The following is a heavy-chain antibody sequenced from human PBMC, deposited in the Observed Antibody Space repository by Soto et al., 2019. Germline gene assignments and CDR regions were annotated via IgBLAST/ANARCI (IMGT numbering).Heavy chain of an antibody. CDR1: GGTFSSYA. D-gene: IGHD3-3*01. CDR3: ATDPKYDFWREEGPV. V-gene: IGHV1-69*01. CDR2: IIPIFGTA. Sequence: QVQLVQSGAEVKKPGSSVKVSCKASGGTFSSYAISWVRQAPGQGLEWMGGIIPIFGTANYAQKFQGRVTITADESTSTDYVELSNLRSELTAVYYCATDPKYDFWREEGPVWRQGTLVTVSS. J-gene: IGHJ4*02.